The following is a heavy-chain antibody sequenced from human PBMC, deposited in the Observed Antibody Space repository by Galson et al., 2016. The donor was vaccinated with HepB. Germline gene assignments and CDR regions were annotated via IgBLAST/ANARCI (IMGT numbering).Heavy chain of an antibody. D-gene: IGHD6-13*01. CDR2: ISPGSSYI. CDR3: ARTPGYSGTWYDAFDI. V-gene: IGHV3-21*01. Sequence: SLRLSCAASGYSFHTYSMNWVRQAPGKGLEWVASISPGSSYIYYADSVRGRLTISRDNAKKLSYLQLNSLRAEDTAIYVCARTPGYSGTWYDAFDIWGPGTIVTVSS. CDR1: GYSFHTYS. J-gene: IGHJ3*02.